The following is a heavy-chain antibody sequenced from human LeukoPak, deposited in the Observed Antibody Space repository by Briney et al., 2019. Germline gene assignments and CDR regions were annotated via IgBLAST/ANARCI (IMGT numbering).Heavy chain of an antibody. J-gene: IGHJ5*02. CDR3: AKAHSTVIMYNWFDP. CDR2: ISGSGGST. V-gene: IGHV3-23*01. Sequence: GGSLRLSCAASGFTFSSYAMSWVRQAPGKGLEWVSAISGSGGSTYYADPVKGRFTISRDNSKNTLYLQMNSLRAEDTAVYYCAKAHSTVIMYNWFDPWGQGTLVTVSS. D-gene: IGHD4-17*01. CDR1: GFTFSSYA.